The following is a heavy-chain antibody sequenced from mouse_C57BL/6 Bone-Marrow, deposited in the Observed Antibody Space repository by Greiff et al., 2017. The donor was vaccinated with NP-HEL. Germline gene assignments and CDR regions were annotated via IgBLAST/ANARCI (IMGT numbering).Heavy chain of an antibody. D-gene: IGHD1-1*01. CDR3: TRLRSFAY. CDR1: GYTFTDYE. CDR2: IDPETGGT. Sequence: VKLMESGAELVRPGASVTLSCKASGYTFTDYEMHWVKQTPVHGLEWIGAIDPETGGTAYNQKFKGKAILTADKSSSTAYMELRSLTSEDSAVYYCTRLRSFAYWGQGTLVTVSA. V-gene: IGHV1-15*01. J-gene: IGHJ3*01.